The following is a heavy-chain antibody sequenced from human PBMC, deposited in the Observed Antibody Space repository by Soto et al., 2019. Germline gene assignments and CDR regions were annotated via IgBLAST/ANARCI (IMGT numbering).Heavy chain of an antibody. CDR2: IYYSGMT. D-gene: IGHD3-22*01. Sequence: LSLTCTVSGGSITSTNHYWGWIRQPPGKGLEWIGDIYYSGMTRYNPSLKSRVTISVDTSKNQFSLKLSSVTAADTAVYYCARHGYYYDSTGYYYFVWGQGTLVTVSS. CDR3: ARHGYYYDSTGYYYFV. J-gene: IGHJ4*02. V-gene: IGHV4-39*01. CDR1: GGSITSTNHY.